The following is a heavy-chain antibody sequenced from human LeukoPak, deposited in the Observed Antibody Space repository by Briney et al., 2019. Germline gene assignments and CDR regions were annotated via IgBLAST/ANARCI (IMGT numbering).Heavy chain of an antibody. V-gene: IGHV3-15*01. Sequence: GGSLRLSCAASGFTFSNAWMRWVRQAPGKGLEWVGRIKSKTDGGTTDYAAPVKGRFTISRDDSKNTLYLQMNSLKTEDTAVYYCTTVRIAAAGYYYYGMDVWGQGTTVTVSS. CDR2: IKSKTDGGTT. CDR3: TTVRIAAAGYYYYGMDV. D-gene: IGHD6-13*01. CDR1: GFTFSNAW. J-gene: IGHJ6*02.